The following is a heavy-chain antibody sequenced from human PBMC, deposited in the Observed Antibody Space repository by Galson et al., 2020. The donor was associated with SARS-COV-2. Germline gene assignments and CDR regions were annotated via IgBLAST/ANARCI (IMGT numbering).Heavy chain of an antibody. V-gene: IGHV4-61*02. CDR3: ARGTYDFWSGYYSYYGMDV. D-gene: IGHD3-3*01. J-gene: IGHJ6*02. CDR2: IYTSGST. CDR1: GGSISSGSYY. Sequence: SETLSLTCTVSGGSISSGSYYWSWIRQPAGKGLEWMGRIYTSGSTNYNPSLKSRVTISVDTSKNQFSLKLSSVTAADTAVYYCARGTYDFWSGYYSYYGMDVWGQGTTVTVSS.